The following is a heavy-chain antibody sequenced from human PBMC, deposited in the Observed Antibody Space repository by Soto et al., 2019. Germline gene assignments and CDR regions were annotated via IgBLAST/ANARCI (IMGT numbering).Heavy chain of an antibody. J-gene: IGHJ4*02. CDR1: GGTFSSYA. CDR2: IIPIFGTA. CDR3: ARVFRGFTVSYFDY. V-gene: IGHV1-69*13. Sequence: GGSVKVSCKASGGTFSSYAISWVRQAPGQGLEWMGGIIPIFGTANYAQKFQGRVTITADESTSTAYMELSSLRSEDTAVYYCARVFRGFTVSYFDYWGQGTLVTVSS. D-gene: IGHD4-17*01.